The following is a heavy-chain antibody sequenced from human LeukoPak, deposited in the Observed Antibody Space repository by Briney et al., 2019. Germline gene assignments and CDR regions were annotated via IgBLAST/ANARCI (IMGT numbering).Heavy chain of an antibody. CDR2: ITSSSSYI. D-gene: IGHD6-13*01. V-gene: IGHV3-21*01. CDR1: GFTFSSYS. Sequence: GGSLRLSCAASGFTFSSYSMNWVRQAPGKGLEWISSITSSSSYIYYADSVKGRFTISRDNAKNSLYLQMNSLRAEDTAVYYCARGGAAAALRWGQGTLVTVSS. J-gene: IGHJ1*01. CDR3: ARGGAAAALR.